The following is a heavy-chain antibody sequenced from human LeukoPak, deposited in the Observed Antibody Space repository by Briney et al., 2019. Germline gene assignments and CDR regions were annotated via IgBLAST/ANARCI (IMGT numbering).Heavy chain of an antibody. CDR2: ISGSGGST. D-gene: IGHD3-22*01. CDR1: GFTFSVYA. V-gene: IGHV3-23*01. J-gene: IGHJ4*02. Sequence: GGSLRLSCAASGFTFSVYAMSWVRQAPGKGLEWVSAISGSGGSTYYEDSVKGRFTISRDNSQNTLYLQMNSLRAEDTAVDYCAKDRNYDSSGPTPYFDYWGQGTLVTVSS. CDR3: AKDRNYDSSGPTPYFDY.